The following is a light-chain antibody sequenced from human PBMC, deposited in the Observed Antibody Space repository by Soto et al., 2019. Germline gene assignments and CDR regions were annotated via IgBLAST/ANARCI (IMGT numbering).Light chain of an antibody. CDR1: TSNIGSTYD. Sequence: QSVLTQPPSVSGAPGQRVTISCTGSTSNIGSTYDLQWYHQLPGKAPKLLIHGNTDRPSGVPDRFSGSKSGTSASLAITGLQADDEADYYCQSYDDSLSVHYVFGTGTKLTVL. J-gene: IGLJ1*01. CDR3: QSYDDSLSVHYV. V-gene: IGLV1-40*01. CDR2: GNT.